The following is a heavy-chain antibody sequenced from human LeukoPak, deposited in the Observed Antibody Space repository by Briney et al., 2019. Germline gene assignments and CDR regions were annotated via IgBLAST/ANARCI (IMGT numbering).Heavy chain of an antibody. J-gene: IGHJ4*02. Sequence: SETLSLTCTVSGGSISGYYWSWIRQPPGKGLEWIGFIYYSGSTKYNPSLKSRVTISVDTSKNQFSLKLTSVTAADTAVYYCARANPYYDSSSFRDSWGQGTLVTVSS. CDR1: GGSISGYY. CDR3: ARANPYYDSSSFRDS. CDR2: IYYSGST. V-gene: IGHV4-59*08. D-gene: IGHD3-22*01.